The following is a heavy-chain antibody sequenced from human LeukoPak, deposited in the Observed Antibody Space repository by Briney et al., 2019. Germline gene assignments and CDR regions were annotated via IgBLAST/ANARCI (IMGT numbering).Heavy chain of an antibody. CDR1: GFTFSSYW. D-gene: IGHD6-13*01. Sequence: GGSLRLSCAASGFTFSSYWMHWVRQAPGKGLVWVSRINSDGSSTSYADSVKGRFTISRDNSKNTLYLQMNSLRAEDTAVYYCARGTSSRYPRSAIYFDYWGQGTLVTVSS. V-gene: IGHV3-74*01. J-gene: IGHJ4*02. CDR2: INSDGSST. CDR3: ARGTSSRYPRSAIYFDY.